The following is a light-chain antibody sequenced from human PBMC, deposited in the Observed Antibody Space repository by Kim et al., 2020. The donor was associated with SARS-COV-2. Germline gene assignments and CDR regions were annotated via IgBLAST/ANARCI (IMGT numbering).Light chain of an antibody. J-gene: IGKJ1*01. CDR1: QGITTS. CDR3: QQHQTYPWT. Sequence: DSVGDRVTITCRASQGITTSLAWYQQKPGKAPKLLIYKASSVESGVPSRFSGSGSGTEFTLTISSLQPDDFATYYCQQHQTYPWTFGQGTKVDIK. V-gene: IGKV1-5*03. CDR2: KAS.